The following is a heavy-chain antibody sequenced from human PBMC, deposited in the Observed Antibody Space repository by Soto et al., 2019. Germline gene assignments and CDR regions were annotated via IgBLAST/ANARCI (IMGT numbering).Heavy chain of an antibody. V-gene: IGHV3-74*01. CDR2: INTDGSSS. J-gene: IGHJ4*01. Sequence: EVQLVESGGDLVQPGGSLRLSCSASGFTFSSYWMHWVRQAPGKGLVWVSHINTDGSSSNYADSVKGRFTISRDNAKNNLYLQMNSLRTEDTAVYYCARDHRRDYWGHGTLVTVSS. CDR1: GFTFSSYW. CDR3: ARDHRRDY.